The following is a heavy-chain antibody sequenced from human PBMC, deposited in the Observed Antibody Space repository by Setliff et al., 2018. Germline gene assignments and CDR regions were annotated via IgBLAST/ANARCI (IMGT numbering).Heavy chain of an antibody. V-gene: IGHV4-59*02. CDR3: VREGYSEYFQD. CDR2: ISYSGIT. J-gene: IGHJ1*01. D-gene: IGHD1-1*01. Sequence: SETLSLTCNVSGASVSSHYWDWIRQPPGKGLDWIGFISYSGITTYNVSLKSRVSISVDTSKNQLSLTLSSVTAADTAVYYCVREGYSEYFQDWGRGTLVTVSS. CDR1: GASVSSHY.